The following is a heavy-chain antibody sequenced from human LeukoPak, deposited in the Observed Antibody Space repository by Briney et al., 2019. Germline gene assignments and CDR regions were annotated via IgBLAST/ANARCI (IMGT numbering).Heavy chain of an antibody. CDR3: ARDGIFDY. CDR2: ISSGSTYI. CDR1: GLTLSSKY. V-gene: IGHV3-21*01. Sequence: PGGSLRLSCAVSGLTLSSKYMSWVGQAAGKGLEWVSSISSGSTYINYADSVKGRFTISRDDAKNSLYLQMNSLRAEDTAVYYCARDGIFDYWGQGNLVTVSS. J-gene: IGHJ4*02.